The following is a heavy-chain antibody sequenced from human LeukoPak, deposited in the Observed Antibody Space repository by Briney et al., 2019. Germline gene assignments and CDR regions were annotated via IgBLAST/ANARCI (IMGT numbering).Heavy chain of an antibody. CDR2: ISGSGGST. D-gene: IGHD6-13*01. V-gene: IGHV3-23*01. Sequence: LLCAASGFTFCRYAMRGARRARGKGLEWVSAISGSGGSTNYADSVKGRFTIARDNSKNTLYLQMNSLRAEDTAVYYCAKDMYSSSWYSFDYGGQGTLVTVS. CDR1: GFTFCRYA. J-gene: IGHJ4*02. CDR3: AKDMYSSSWYSFDY.